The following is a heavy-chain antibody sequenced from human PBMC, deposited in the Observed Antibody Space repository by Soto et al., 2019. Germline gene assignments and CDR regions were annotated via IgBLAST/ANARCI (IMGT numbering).Heavy chain of an antibody. J-gene: IGHJ6*02. CDR2: IIPIFGTA. Sequence: QVQLVQSGAEVKKPGSSVKVSCKASGGTFSSYAISWVRQAPGQGLEWMGGIIPIFGTANYAQKFQGRVTITADESTSTAYRELSSLRSEDTAVYYCARGESYDSSGYYYSYYYGMDVWGQGTTVTVSS. D-gene: IGHD3-22*01. CDR3: ARGESYDSSGYYYSYYYGMDV. V-gene: IGHV1-69*12. CDR1: GGTFSSYA.